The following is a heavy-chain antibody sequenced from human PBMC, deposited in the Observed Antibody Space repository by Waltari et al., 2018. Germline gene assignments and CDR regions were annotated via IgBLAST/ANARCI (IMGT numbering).Heavy chain of an antibody. CDR2: IRKSSSNL. CDR3: AKEVHWNGYQDY. D-gene: IGHD1-1*01. V-gene: IGHV3-48*02. CDR1: GFTFSDTT. J-gene: IGHJ4*02. Sequence: EVQLVESGGGLVQPEGSLRLSCAASGFTFSDTTINWVRQAPGKGLEWSSYIRKSSSNLYYADSVRGPFTISSAKAESLVFREVNGLTDEDTAVYDCAKEVHWNGYQDYWGQGTHVIVSS.